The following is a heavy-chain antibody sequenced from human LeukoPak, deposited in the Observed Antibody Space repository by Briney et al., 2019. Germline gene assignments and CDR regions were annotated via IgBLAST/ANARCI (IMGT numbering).Heavy chain of an antibody. CDR1: GGSVSSSSYY. Sequence: SGTLSLTCTVSGGSVSSSSYYWGWIRQPPGKGLEWIGSIYYSGSAYYNPSLKNRVTISVDTSNNQFSLKLSSVTAADTAIYYCARQGTYHPFDYWGQGTLVTVSS. V-gene: IGHV4-39*01. CDR2: IYYSGSA. CDR3: ARQGTYHPFDY. D-gene: IGHD1-1*01. J-gene: IGHJ4*02.